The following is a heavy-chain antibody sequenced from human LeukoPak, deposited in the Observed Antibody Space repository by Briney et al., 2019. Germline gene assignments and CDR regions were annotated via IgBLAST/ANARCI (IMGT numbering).Heavy chain of an antibody. D-gene: IGHD3-9*01. Sequence: PSETLSLTCAVYGGSFSGYYWSWIRQPPGKGLEWIGEINHSGSTNYNPSLKSRVTISVDTSKNQFSLKLGSVTAADTAVYYCAAAYDILTGYTDYWGQGTLVTVSS. CDR2: INHSGST. CDR3: AAAYDILTGYTDY. V-gene: IGHV4-34*01. CDR1: GGSFSGYY. J-gene: IGHJ4*02.